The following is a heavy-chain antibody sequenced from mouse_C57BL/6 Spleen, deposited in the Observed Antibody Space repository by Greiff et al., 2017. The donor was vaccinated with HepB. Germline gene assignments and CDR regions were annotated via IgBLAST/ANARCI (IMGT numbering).Heavy chain of an antibody. J-gene: IGHJ3*01. CDR2: IHPNSGST. D-gene: IGHD3-3*01. CDR1: GYTFTSYW. CDR3: AKGRGRDPWFAY. V-gene: IGHV1-64*01. Sequence: VKLQQPGAELVKPGASVKLSCKASGYTFTSYWMHWVKQRPGQGLEWIGMIHPNSGSTNYNEKFKSKATLTVDKSSSTAYMQLSSLTSEDSAVYYCAKGRGRDPWFAYWGQGTLVTVSA.